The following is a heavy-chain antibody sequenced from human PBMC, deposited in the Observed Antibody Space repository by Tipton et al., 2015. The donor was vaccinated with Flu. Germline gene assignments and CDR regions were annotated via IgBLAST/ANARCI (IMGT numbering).Heavy chain of an antibody. J-gene: IGHJ4*02. CDR1: GYTFTGYY. D-gene: IGHD3-10*01. CDR3: ARPENVLLWFGEAW. V-gene: IGHV1-2*02. CDR2: INPNSGCT. Sequence: QLVQSGPEVKKPGASVKVSCKASGYTFTGYYMHWVRQAPGQGLEWMGWINPNSGCTNYAQKFQGRVTMTRDTSISTAYMELSRLRSDDTAVDYCARPENVLLWFGEAWWGQGTLVTVSS.